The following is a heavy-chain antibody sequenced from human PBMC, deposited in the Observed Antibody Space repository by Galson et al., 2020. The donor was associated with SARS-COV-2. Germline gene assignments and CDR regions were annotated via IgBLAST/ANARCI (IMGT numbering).Heavy chain of an antibody. V-gene: IGHV4-34*01. CDR2: INHSGST. CDR3: ARGLLPGEFDY. D-gene: IGHD3-10*01. Sequence: SQASETLSLTCAVYGGSFSGYYWSWIRQPPGKGLEWIGEINHSGSTNYNPSLKSRVTISVDTSKNQFSLKLSSVTAADTAVYYCARGLLPGEFDYWGQGTLVTVSS. J-gene: IGHJ4*02. CDR1: GGSFSGYY.